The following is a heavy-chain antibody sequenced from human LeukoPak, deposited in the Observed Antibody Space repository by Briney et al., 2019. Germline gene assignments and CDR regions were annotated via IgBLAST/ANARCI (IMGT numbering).Heavy chain of an antibody. CDR1: GFTVSSSY. D-gene: IGHD6-13*01. CDR2: ISSGGST. Sequence: GGSLRLTCAASGFTVSSSYMSWVRQAPGKGLEWVSLISSGGSTYYADSVKGRFTISRDNSKNTLYLQMNSLRAEDRAVYYCARVIRQQPGWFDPWGQGTLVTVSS. V-gene: IGHV3-53*01. J-gene: IGHJ5*02. CDR3: ARVIRQQPGWFDP.